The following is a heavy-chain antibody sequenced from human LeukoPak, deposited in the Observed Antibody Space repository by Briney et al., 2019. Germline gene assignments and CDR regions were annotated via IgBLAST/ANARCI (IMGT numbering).Heavy chain of an antibody. V-gene: IGHV3-7*03. CDR2: IKQDGSET. CDR1: GFTFSNYW. D-gene: IGHD6-19*01. J-gene: IGHJ4*02. Sequence: GGSLRLSCAASGFTFSNYWMSWVRRAPGKGLEWVANIKQDGSETYYVDSVRGRSTISRDNAKNSLYLQMNSLRAEDTAVFYCAKQREIAVAVFDYWGQGTLVAVSS. CDR3: AKQREIAVAVFDY.